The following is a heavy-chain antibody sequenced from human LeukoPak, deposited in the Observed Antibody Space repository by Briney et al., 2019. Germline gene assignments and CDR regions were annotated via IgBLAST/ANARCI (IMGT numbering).Heavy chain of an antibody. CDR3: AKGHTVGALYCFDY. V-gene: IGHV3-23*01. D-gene: IGHD1-26*01. CDR1: GFTFSSYA. CDR2: ISGRGGST. Sequence: GGSLRLSCAASGFTFSSYAMSWVRQAPGKGLEWVSGISGRGGSTFYADSVKGRFTISRDNSKNTLYLQLNSLTAEDTAVYYCAKGHTVGALYCFDYWGQGTLVTVSS. J-gene: IGHJ4*02.